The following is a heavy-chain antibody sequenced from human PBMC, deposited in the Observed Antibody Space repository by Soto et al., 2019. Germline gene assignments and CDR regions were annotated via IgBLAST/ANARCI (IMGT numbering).Heavy chain of an antibody. CDR2: INYRWPA. V-gene: IGHV4-39*02. CDR3: ENYFMSRPWFDT. Sequence: PSETLSLTCSVSGGSINNSTSFWGWLRQSPGKGLEWIATINYRWPAEYNPSLKSRVTISVDRSRNVLSLQMNYVTAPDTAVYYCENYFMSRPWFDTWGQGTLVTVSS. D-gene: IGHD6-6*01. J-gene: IGHJ5*02. CDR1: GGSINNSTSF.